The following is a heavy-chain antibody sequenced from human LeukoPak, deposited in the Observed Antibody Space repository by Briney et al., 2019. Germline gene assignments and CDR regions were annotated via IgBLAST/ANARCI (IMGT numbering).Heavy chain of an antibody. CDR1: GGSVSTYY. CDR2: VSHSGNT. V-gene: IGHV4-59*08. Sequence: SETLSLTCTVSGGSVSTYYWSWIRQPPGKELEWIGYVSHSGNTNCNPSLKSRVTMSLDTSKNHFSLRLSSVTAADTAVYYCARVGVDGYYGSGEFDYWGQGTLVTVSS. CDR3: ARVGVDGYYGSGEFDY. D-gene: IGHD3-10*01. J-gene: IGHJ4*02.